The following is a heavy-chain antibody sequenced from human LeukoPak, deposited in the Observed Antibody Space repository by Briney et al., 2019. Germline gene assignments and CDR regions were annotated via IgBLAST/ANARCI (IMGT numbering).Heavy chain of an antibody. CDR2: IIPIFGTA. CDR1: GGTFSSYA. J-gene: IGHJ4*02. CDR3: AREFRYCSGGSCYREVLPDY. Sequence: PVKVSCKASGGTFSSYAISWVRQAPGQGLEWMGGIIPIFGTANYAQKFQGRVTITADESTSTAYMELSSLRSEDTAVYYCAREFRYCSGGSCYREVLPDYWGQGTLVTVSS. V-gene: IGHV1-69*13. D-gene: IGHD2-15*01.